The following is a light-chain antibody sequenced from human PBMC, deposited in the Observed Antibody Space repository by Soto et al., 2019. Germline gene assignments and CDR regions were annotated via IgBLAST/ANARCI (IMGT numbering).Light chain of an antibody. J-gene: IGKJ2*01. CDR1: QSVSSN. CDR3: QQYNNWPYT. CDR2: GAS. V-gene: IGKV3-15*01. Sequence: EIVMTQSPATLSVSPGERATLSCRASQSVSSNLAWYQQKPGQAPRLLIYGASTRATDIPARFSGSGSGTEFTLIISSLQSKDFAVYYCQQYNNWPYTFGQGTNLEI.